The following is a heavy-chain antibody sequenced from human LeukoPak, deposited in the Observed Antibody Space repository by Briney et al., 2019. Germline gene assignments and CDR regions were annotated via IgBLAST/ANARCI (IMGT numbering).Heavy chain of an antibody. Sequence: GGSLRLSCAASGFTVSSNYMSWVRQAPGKGLEWVSVIYSGGSTYYADSVKGRFTISRDNSKNTLYLQMNSLRAEDTAVYYCASGILWQTSFDYWGQGTLVTVSS. CDR2: IYSGGST. V-gene: IGHV3-53*05. CDR3: ASGILWQTSFDY. D-gene: IGHD2-21*01. J-gene: IGHJ4*02. CDR1: GFTVSSNY.